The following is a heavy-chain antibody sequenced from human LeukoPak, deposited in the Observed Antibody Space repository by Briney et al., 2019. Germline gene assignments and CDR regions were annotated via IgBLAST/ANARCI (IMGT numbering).Heavy chain of an antibody. D-gene: IGHD6-13*01. V-gene: IGHV3-48*04. CDR3: ARHPAGTLVPFDY. CDR1: GFSFSSYS. J-gene: IGHJ4*02. Sequence: PGGSLRLSCAASGFSFSSYSMNWVRQAPGKGLEWASYISSSSSTIYYADSVKGRFTISRDNAKNSLYLQMNSLRAEDTAVYYCARHPAGTLVPFDYWGQGTLVTVSS. CDR2: ISSSSSTI.